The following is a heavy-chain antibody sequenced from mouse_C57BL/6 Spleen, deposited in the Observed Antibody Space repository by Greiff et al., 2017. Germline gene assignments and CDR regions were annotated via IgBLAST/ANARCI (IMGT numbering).Heavy chain of an antibody. CDR1: GFTFSDYY. Sequence: EVKLLESEGGLVQPGSSMKLSCTASGFTFSDYYMAWVRQVPEKGLEWVANINYDGSSTYYLDSLKSRFIISRDNAKNILYLQMSRLKSEDTATYYCAREHFDVWGTGTTVTVSS. J-gene: IGHJ1*03. CDR3: AREHFDV. V-gene: IGHV5-16*01. CDR2: INYDGSST.